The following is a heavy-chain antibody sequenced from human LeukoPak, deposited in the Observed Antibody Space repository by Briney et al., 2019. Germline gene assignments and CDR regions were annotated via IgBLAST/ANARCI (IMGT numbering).Heavy chain of an antibody. CDR3: ARELDYYDSSGYYFDY. CDR1: GFTFSSYS. Sequence: GGSLRLSCAASGFTFSSYSMNWVRQAPGKGLEWVSSISSSSNFIYYADSVKGRFTISRDNAKNSLYLQMNGLRAEDTAVYYCARELDYYDSSGYYFDYWGQGTLVTVSS. V-gene: IGHV3-21*01. J-gene: IGHJ4*02. CDR2: ISSSSNFI. D-gene: IGHD3-22*01.